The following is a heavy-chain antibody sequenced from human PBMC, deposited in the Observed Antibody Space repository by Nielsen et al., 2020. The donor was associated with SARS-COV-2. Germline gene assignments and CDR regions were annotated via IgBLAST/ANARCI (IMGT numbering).Heavy chain of an antibody. V-gene: IGHV3-66*01. CDR2: IYSGGST. J-gene: IGHJ3*02. CDR3: AVLHFWSSPAMGEAFHI. CDR1: GFTVSSNY. Sequence: GGSLRLSCAASGFTVSSNYMSWVRQAPGKGLEWVSVIYSGGSTYYADSVKGRFTISRDNSKNTLYLQMNSLRAEDTAVYYCAVLHFWSSPAMGEAFHIWGQGTVVTVSS. D-gene: IGHD3-3*02.